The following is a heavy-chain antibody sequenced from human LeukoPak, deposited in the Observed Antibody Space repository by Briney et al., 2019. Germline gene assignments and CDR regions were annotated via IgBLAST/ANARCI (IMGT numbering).Heavy chain of an antibody. V-gene: IGHV1-2*06. CDR1: GYTFTDYY. CDR2: INPNSGAT. Sequence: ASVKVSCKASGYTFTDYYMYWVRQAPGQGLEWMGRINPNSGATNYAQKFQGRVTMTRDTSIGTAYMELSSLRSDDTAVCYCARDQHSSGYYYFDYWGQGTLVTVSS. J-gene: IGHJ4*02. CDR3: ARDQHSSGYYYFDY. D-gene: IGHD3-22*01.